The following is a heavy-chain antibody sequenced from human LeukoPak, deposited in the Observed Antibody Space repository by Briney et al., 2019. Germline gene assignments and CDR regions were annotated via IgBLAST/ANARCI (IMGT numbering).Heavy chain of an antibody. CDR3: ARGTYFYDSSGYYHGWYFDY. D-gene: IGHD3-22*01. J-gene: IGHJ4*02. CDR1: GFTFSSYI. CDR2: ICTSSSTI. V-gene: IGHV3-48*01. Sequence: PGGSLRVSSAASGFTFSSYIMNSVRPGPGKGLEWGSHICTSSSTIYYADSVKGRFTISRDNAKNSPYLQMNSLRAEDTAVYYCARGTYFYDSSGYYHGWYFDYWGQGTLVTAS.